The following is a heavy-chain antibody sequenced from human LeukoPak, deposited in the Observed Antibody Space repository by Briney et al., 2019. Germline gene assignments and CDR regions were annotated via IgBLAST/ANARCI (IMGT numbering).Heavy chain of an antibody. CDR2: MNPNSGNT. CDR3: ARGFLVPGLSYYYYYYGMDV. Sequence: ASVKVSCKASGYTFTSYDINWVRQATGQGLEWMRWMNPNSGNTGYAQKFQGRVTMTRNTSISTAYMELSSLRSEDTAVYYCARGFLVPGLSYYYYYYGMDVWGQGTTVTVSS. CDR1: GYTFTSYD. V-gene: IGHV1-8*01. J-gene: IGHJ6*02. D-gene: IGHD3-3*01.